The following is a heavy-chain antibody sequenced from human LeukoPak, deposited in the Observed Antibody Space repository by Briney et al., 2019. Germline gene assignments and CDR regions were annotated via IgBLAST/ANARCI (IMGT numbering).Heavy chain of an antibody. J-gene: IGHJ6*02. CDR1: GGSFSGYY. Sequence: SETLSLTCAVYGGSFSGYYWSWIRQPPGKGLEWIGSIYYSGSTYYNPSLKSRVTISVDTSKNQFSLKLSSVTAADTAVYYCARNNYYDSSGYPGDYYYGVDVWGQGTTVTVSS. CDR2: IYYSGST. V-gene: IGHV4-34*01. CDR3: ARNNYYDSSGYPGDYYYGVDV. D-gene: IGHD3-22*01.